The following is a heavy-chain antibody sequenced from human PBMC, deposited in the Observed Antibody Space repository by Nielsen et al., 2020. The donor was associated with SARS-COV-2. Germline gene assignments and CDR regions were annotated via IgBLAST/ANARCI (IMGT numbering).Heavy chain of an antibody. J-gene: IGHJ6*01. Sequence: SLKISCAASGFTFDDYAMHWVWQAPGKGLEWVSGINWNSGSIVYADSVKGRFTISRDSAKSSLYLQMNSLHQGPIGLPPGTLLQEHLWG. CDR2: INWNSGSI. CDR1: GFTFDDYA. V-gene: IGHV3-9*01. CDR3: TLLQEHL.